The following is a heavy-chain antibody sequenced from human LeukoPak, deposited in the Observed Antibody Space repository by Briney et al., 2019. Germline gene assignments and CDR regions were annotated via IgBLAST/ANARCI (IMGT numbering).Heavy chain of an antibody. D-gene: IGHD3-9*01. CDR2: IIPVSGTA. V-gene: IGHV1-69*13. J-gene: IGHJ5*02. CDR3: ARGHYDILTGYWFDP. Sequence: ASVKVSCKASGGTLHSYAVTWVRQAPGQGLEWMGGIIPVSGTANYAQKFQGRVTITADESTSTAYMELSSLRSEDTAVYYCARGHYDILTGYWFDPWGQGTLVTVSS. CDR1: GGTLHSYA.